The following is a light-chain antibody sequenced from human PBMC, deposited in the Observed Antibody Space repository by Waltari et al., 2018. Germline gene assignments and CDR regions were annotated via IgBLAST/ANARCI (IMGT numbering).Light chain of an antibody. Sequence: QSVLTQPPSASGTPGQRVTISCSGGSSNIGGNTVNWYQQLPGTAPKLLIYSNNRRPSGVPDRFSGSKSGTSASPAISGLQSEDEADYYCAAWDDSLNGWVFGGGTKLTVL. CDR2: SNN. CDR3: AAWDDSLNGWV. V-gene: IGLV1-44*01. CDR1: SSNIGGNT. J-gene: IGLJ3*02.